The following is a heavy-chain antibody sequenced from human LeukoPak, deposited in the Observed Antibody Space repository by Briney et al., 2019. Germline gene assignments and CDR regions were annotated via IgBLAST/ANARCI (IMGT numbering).Heavy chain of an antibody. D-gene: IGHD6-13*01. CDR1: GFTLSDYY. CDR2: IRSDGSAL. Sequence: GGSLRLSCVASGFTLSDYYMNWIRQAPGRGLEWVSYIRSDGSALYYADSVKGRFTISRDNAKNSLYLQMNSLRAEDTAVYYCARDRGYSSSSFDYWGQGTLVTVSS. V-gene: IGHV3-11*04. J-gene: IGHJ4*02. CDR3: ARDRGYSSSSFDY.